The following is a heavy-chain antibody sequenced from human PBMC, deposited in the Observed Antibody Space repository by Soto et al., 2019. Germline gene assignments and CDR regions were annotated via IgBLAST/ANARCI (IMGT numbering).Heavy chain of an antibody. V-gene: IGHV3-66*01. CDR1: GFTVSSNY. J-gene: IGHJ3*02. D-gene: IGHD3-9*01. CDR3: ARSVNDILTGYYPVDAFDI. CDR2: IYSGGST. Sequence: GGSLRLSCAASGFTVSSNYMSWVRQAPGKGLEWVSVIYSGGSTYYADSVKGRFTISRDNSKNTLYLQMNSLRAEDTAVYYCARSVNDILTGYYPVDAFDIWGQGTMVTVSS.